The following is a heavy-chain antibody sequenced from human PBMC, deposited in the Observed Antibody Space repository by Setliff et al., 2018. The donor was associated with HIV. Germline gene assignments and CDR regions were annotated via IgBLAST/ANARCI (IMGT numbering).Heavy chain of an antibody. V-gene: IGHV3-9*01. CDR1: GFSFRNSFYN. J-gene: IGHJ3*01. CDR3: AKHWRIESDNSDAFDV. Sequence: LSLTCNVSGFSFRNSFYNWGWIRQPPGKGLEWVSSVSWNSVKIDYADSVKGRFTISRDNAKNSLFLQMNSLRSEDTAFYFCAKHWRIESDNSDAFDVWGQGTLVTVSS. D-gene: IGHD1-20*01. CDR2: VSWNSVKI.